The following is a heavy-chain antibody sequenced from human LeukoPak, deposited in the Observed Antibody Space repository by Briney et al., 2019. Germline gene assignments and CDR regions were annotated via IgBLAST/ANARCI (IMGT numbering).Heavy chain of an antibody. Sequence: SETLSLTCTVSGGSISSSGYYWGWIRQPPGKGLEWVGTIYFTGSTYYNPSLKSRVTISIDTSENQFSLKVSSVTAADTAVYYCATTPALAVAGTLDPKEWGQGTLVTVSS. V-gene: IGHV4-39*01. CDR2: IYFTGST. CDR3: ATTPALAVAGTLDPKE. CDR1: GGSISSSGYY. J-gene: IGHJ4*02. D-gene: IGHD6-19*01.